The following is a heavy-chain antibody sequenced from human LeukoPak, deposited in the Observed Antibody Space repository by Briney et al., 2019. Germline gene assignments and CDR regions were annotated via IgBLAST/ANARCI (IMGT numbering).Heavy chain of an antibody. CDR1: GFTVSSNY. V-gene: IGHV3-11*04. D-gene: IGHD3-9*01. J-gene: IGHJ3*02. CDR2: ISSSGSTI. CDR3: ARAAYYDILTGHDAFDI. Sequence: GGSLRLSCAASGFTVSSNYMSWVRQAPGKGLEWVSYISSSGSTIYYADSVKGRFTISRDNAKNSLYLQMNSLRAEDTAVYYCARAAYYDILTGHDAFDIWGQGTMVTVSS.